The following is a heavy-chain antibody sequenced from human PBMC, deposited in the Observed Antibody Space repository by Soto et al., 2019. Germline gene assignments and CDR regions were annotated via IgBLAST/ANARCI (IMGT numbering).Heavy chain of an antibody. V-gene: IGHV1-69*01. Sequence: QVQLVQSGAEVRKPGSSVKVSCKASGGTFSRHAISWVRQAPGQGLEWMGVINPFFKGTKYAQKFQGRLTINADDSTSTAYMDLYSLISEDTAVYYCARDVQVNYFDNTYHYYAMDVWGQGTTVIVSS. CDR3: ARDVQVNYFDNTYHYYAMDV. CDR2: INPFFKGT. J-gene: IGHJ6*02. D-gene: IGHD3-9*01. CDR1: GGTFSRHA.